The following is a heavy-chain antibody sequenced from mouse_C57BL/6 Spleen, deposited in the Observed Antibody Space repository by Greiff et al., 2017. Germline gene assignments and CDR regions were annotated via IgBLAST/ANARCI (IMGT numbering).Heavy chain of an antibody. CDR1: GYAFSSSW. CDR2: IYPGDGDT. CDR3: ARGYSAWFAY. D-gene: IGHD2-3*01. V-gene: IGHV1-82*01. Sequence: QVQLKESGPELVKPGASVKISCKASGYAFSSSWMNWVKQRPGKGLEWIGRIYPGDGDTNYNGKFKGKATLTADKSSSTAYMQLSRLTSEDSAVYFCARGYSAWFAYWGQGTLVTVSA. J-gene: IGHJ3*01.